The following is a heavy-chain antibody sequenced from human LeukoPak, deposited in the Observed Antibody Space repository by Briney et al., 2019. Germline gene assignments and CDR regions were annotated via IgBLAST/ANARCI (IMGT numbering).Heavy chain of an antibody. J-gene: IGHJ4*02. CDR3: ARDGYISGGGSIDY. D-gene: IGHD6-19*01. Sequence: PGGSLRLSCAASRFTFSDYCMSWIRQAPGEGLEWVSYISSSSRYTNYADSVKGRFTISRDNAKNSLYLQMNSLRAEDTAVYYCARDGYISGGGSIDYWGQGTLVTVSS. CDR1: RFTFSDYC. V-gene: IGHV3-11*05. CDR2: ISSSSRYT.